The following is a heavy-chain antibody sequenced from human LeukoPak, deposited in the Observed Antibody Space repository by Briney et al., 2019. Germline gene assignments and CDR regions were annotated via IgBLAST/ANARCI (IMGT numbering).Heavy chain of an antibody. CDR2: IYYSGST. J-gene: IGHJ4*02. V-gene: IGHV4-30-4*02. CDR1: GGTISSGDYY. D-gene: IGHD2-21*01. CDR3: ARCGGRYFDY. Sequence: SETLSLTCTVSGGTISSGDYYWSWIRQPPGKGLEWIGYIYYSGSTYYNPSLKSRVTISVDTSKNQFSLKLSSVTAADTAVYYCARCGGRYFDYWGQGTLVTVSS.